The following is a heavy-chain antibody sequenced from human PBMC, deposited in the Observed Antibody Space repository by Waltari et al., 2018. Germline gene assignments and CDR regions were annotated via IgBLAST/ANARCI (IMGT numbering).Heavy chain of an antibody. CDR2: IIPIIGTA. Sequence: QVQLVQSGAEVKKPGSSVKVSCKASGGTFSSYAISWVRPATGQGLEWMGGIIPIIGTANDAKKVQGRVTITADESTSTGYMGLSRLRAEDTAVYYCAGGDYYDSSGYYYDYFDYGGQGTLVTVSS. V-gene: IGHV1-69*12. CDR3: AGGDYYDSSGYYYDYFDY. J-gene: IGHJ4*02. CDR1: GGTFSSYA. D-gene: IGHD3-22*01.